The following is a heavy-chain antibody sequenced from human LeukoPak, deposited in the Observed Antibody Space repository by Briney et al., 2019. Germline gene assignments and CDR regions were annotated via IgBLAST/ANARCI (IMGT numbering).Heavy chain of an antibody. CDR2: IYYSGST. J-gene: IGHJ4*02. CDR3: ARVRRGGTYYFDY. CDR1: GGSISSSSYY. Sequence: SETLSLTCTVSGGSISSSSYYWGWIRQPPGKGLEWIGSIYYSGSTYYNPSLKSRVTISVDRSKNQFSLKLSSVTAADTAVYYCARVRRGGTYYFDYWGQGTLVTVSS. V-gene: IGHV4-39*07. D-gene: IGHD2-15*01.